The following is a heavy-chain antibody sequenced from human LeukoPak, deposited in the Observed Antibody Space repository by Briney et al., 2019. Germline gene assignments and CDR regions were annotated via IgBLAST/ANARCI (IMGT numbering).Heavy chain of an antibody. CDR3: ARDQNQLDAFDI. CDR1: GGSISSYY. J-gene: IGHJ3*02. Sequence: PSETLSLTCTVSGGSISSYYWSWIRQPPGKGLEWIGYIYYSGSTNYNPSPKSRVTISVDTSKNQFSLKLSSVTAADTAVYYCARDQNQLDAFDIWGQGTMVTVSS. V-gene: IGHV4-59*01. CDR2: IYYSGST. D-gene: IGHD2-2*01.